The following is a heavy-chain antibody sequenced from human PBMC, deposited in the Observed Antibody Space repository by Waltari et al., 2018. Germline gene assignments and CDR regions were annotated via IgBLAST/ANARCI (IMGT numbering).Heavy chain of an antibody. J-gene: IGHJ3*02. D-gene: IGHD4-17*01. V-gene: IGHV1-3*01. CDR3: ATPGEPSAYGGNSAFAFDI. Sequence: QVQLVQSGAEVKKPGASVKVSCKASGYTFTSYAMHWVRQAPGQRLEWMGWINAGNGNTKYSQKFQGRVTITRDTSASTAYMELSSLRSEDTAVYYCATPGEPSAYGGNSAFAFDIWGQGTMVTVSS. CDR2: INAGNGNT. CDR1: GYTFTSYA.